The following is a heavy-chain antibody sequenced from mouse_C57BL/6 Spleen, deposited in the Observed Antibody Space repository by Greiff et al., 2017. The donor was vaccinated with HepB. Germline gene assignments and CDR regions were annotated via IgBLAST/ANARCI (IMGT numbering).Heavy chain of an antibody. CDR2: INPNNGGT. CDR3: ARKLHYFDY. Sequence: EVQLQQSGPELVKPGASVKISCKASGYTFTDYYMNWVKQSHGKSLEWIGDINPNNGGTSYNQKFKGKATLTVDKSSSTAYMELRSLTSEDSAVYYCARKLHYFDYWGQGTTLTVSS. J-gene: IGHJ2*01. CDR1: GYTFTDYY. V-gene: IGHV1-26*01.